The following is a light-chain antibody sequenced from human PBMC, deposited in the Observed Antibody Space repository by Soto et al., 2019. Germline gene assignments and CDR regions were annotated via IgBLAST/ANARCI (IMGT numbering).Light chain of an antibody. J-gene: IGLJ2*01. CDR1: KLGDKY. CDR2: QDT. Sequence: SYELTQPPSVSVSPGQTASITCSGDKLGDKYACWYQKKAGQSPVLVIYQDTKRPSGIPERFSGSNSGNTATLTISGTQAMDEADYYCQAWDSSYVVFGGGTQLTVL. CDR3: QAWDSSYVV. V-gene: IGLV3-1*01.